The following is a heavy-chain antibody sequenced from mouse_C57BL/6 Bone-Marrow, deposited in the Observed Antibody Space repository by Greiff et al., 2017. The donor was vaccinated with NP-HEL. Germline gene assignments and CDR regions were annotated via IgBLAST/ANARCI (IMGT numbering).Heavy chain of an antibody. D-gene: IGHD4-1*01. CDR1: GYSITSGYY. CDR2: ISYDGSN. V-gene: IGHV3-6*01. Sequence: DVKLVESGPGLVKPSQSLSLTCSVTGYSITSGYYWNWIRQFPGNKLEWMGYISYDGSNNYNPSLKNRISITRDTSKNQFFLKLNSVTTEDTATYYCAREVTGTAWYFDVWGTGTTVTVSS. CDR3: AREVTGTAWYFDV. J-gene: IGHJ1*03.